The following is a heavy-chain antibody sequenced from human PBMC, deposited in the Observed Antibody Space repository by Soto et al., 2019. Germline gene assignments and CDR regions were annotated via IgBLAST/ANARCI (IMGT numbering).Heavy chain of an antibody. D-gene: IGHD3-22*01. CDR1: GDSISSYY. V-gene: IGHV4-59*01. J-gene: IGHJ4*02. CDR2: LYYGRSA. Sequence: QVQLQESGPGLVKPSETLSLTCAVSGDSISSYYCMWIRQPPGKGLESIGYLYYGRSANYNPSLKSRVTLAVDTSTNQGALTLSSMTAADTAVYYCALRSMAVVPEYWGQGTLVTVSS. CDR3: ALRSMAVVPEY.